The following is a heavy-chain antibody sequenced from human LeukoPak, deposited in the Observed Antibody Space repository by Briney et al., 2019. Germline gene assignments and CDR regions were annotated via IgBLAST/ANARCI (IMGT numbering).Heavy chain of an antibody. CDR3: ARDGSGWYSDY. J-gene: IGHJ4*02. CDR1: GFNFDGHG. Sequence: GGSLRLSCVASGFNFDGHGMSWVRQAPGKGLEWVSGISWNGGSTDYADSVKGRFTISRDSSTNSLYLQMNSVRVEDTALYHCARDGSGWYSDYWGQGTQVTVSS. CDR2: ISWNGGST. D-gene: IGHD6-19*01. V-gene: IGHV3-20*01.